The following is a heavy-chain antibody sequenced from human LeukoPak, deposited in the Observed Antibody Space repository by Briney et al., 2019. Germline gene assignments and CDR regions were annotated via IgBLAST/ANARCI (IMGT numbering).Heavy chain of an antibody. V-gene: IGHV3-30*18. J-gene: IGHJ6*02. CDR1: GFTFSSYG. Sequence: GGSLRLSCAASGFTFSSYGMHWVRQAPGKGLEWVAVISYDGSNKYYADSVKGRFTISRDNSKNTLYLQMNSLRAEDTAVYYCAKPISGYSYGLTYGMDVWGQGTTVTVSS. CDR2: ISYDGSNK. D-gene: IGHD5-18*01. CDR3: AKPISGYSYGLTYGMDV.